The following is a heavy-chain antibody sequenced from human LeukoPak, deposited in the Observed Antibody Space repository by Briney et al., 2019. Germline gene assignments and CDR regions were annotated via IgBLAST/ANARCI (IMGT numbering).Heavy chain of an antibody. CDR1: GYTFTSYG. Sequence: ASVKVSCEASGYTFTSYGISWVRQAPGQGLEWMGWISAYNGNTNYAQKLQGRVTMTTDTSTSTAYMELRSLRSDDTAVYYCARAPHDYGDHGPAQNRYYFDYWGQGTLVTVSS. CDR2: ISAYNGNT. D-gene: IGHD4-17*01. J-gene: IGHJ4*02. CDR3: ARAPHDYGDHGPAQNRYYFDY. V-gene: IGHV1-18*01.